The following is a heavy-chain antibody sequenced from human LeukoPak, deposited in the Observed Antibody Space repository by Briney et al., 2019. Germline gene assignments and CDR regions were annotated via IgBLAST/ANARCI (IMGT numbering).Heavy chain of an antibody. V-gene: IGHV3-21*01. J-gene: IGHJ4*02. D-gene: IGHD2-2*01. CDR1: GFTFSSYS. CDR2: ISSGSHYI. Sequence: GGSLRLSCTASGFTFSSYSMNWVRQAPGEGLEWVASISSGSHYIYYADSVKGRFTISRDNAKNSLSLRMNSLRADDTAVYLCARVPPANFDYCTSNSCYIDSWGQGTLVTVSS. CDR3: ARVPPANFDYCTSNSCYIDS.